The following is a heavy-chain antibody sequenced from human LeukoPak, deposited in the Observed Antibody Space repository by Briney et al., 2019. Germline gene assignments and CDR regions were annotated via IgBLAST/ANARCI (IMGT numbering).Heavy chain of an antibody. Sequence: GESLKISCKGSGYSFTSYWIGWVRQMPGNGLEWMGIIYPGDSDTRYSPSFQGQVTISADKSISTAYLQWSSLKASDTAMYYCARGGRGYCSSMSCYSLDYWGQGTLVTVSS. CDR3: ARGGRGYCSSMSCYSLDY. D-gene: IGHD2-2*01. CDR2: IYPGDSDT. CDR1: GYSFTSYW. J-gene: IGHJ4*02. V-gene: IGHV5-51*01.